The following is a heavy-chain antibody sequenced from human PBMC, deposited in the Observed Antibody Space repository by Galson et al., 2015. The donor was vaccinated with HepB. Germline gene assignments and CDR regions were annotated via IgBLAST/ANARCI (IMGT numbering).Heavy chain of an antibody. CDR2: IYSGGST. CDR3: AREDGAFDI. V-gene: IGHV3-53*04. CDR1: GFTVRSNY. Sequence: LRLSCSASGFTVRSNYMSWVRQAPGKGLEWVSVIYSGGSTYYADSVKGRFTISRHNSKNTLYLQMNSLRAEDTAVYYCAREDGAFDIWGQGTMVTVSS. J-gene: IGHJ3*02.